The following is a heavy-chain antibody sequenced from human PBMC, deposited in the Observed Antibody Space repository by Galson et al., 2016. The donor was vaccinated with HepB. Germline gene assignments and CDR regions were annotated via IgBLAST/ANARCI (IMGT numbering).Heavy chain of an antibody. V-gene: IGHV3-30-3*01. Sequence: SLRLSCAASGFTFSTYAMHWVRQAPGKGLEWVAGISFDGSNKYCADSVKGRFTISRDSSKNTLYLQMNSLRPEDTAVHYCARSKGYYYYAMDVWGQGTTVTVSS. CDR3: ARSKGYYYYAMDV. J-gene: IGHJ6*02. CDR2: ISFDGSNK. CDR1: GFTFSTYA.